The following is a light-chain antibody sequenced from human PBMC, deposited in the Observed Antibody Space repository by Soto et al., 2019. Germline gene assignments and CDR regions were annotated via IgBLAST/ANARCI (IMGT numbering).Light chain of an antibody. CDR2: AAS. CDR1: QGISSY. V-gene: IGKV1-8*01. J-gene: IGKJ3*01. CDR3: QQSHSAPFT. Sequence: AIRMTQSPSSFSASTGDRVTITCRASQGISSYLAWYQQKPGKAPKLLIYAASTLQSGVPSRFSGSGSGTDFTLTISCLQSEDFATYYCQQSHSAPFTFGPGTTVDIK.